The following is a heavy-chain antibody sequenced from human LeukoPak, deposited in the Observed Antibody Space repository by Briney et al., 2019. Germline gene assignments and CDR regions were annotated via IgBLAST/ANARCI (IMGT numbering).Heavy chain of an antibody. CDR3: ARQGYCSSTSCYGPHNFDY. V-gene: IGHV4-38-2*01. D-gene: IGHD2-2*01. J-gene: IGHJ4*02. Sequence: PSETLSLTCAVSGYSISSGYYWGWIRQPPGKGLEWIGSIYHSGSTYYNPSLKSRVTISVDTSKNQFSLKLSSVTAADTAVYYSARQGYCSSTSCYGPHNFDYWGQGTLVTVSS. CDR2: IYHSGST. CDR1: GYSISSGYY.